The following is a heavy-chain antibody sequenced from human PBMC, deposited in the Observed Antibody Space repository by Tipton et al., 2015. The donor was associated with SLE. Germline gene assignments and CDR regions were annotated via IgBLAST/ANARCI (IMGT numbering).Heavy chain of an antibody. CDR1: GFTVSSNY. CDR2: IYSGGST. Sequence: SLRLSCAASGFTVSSNYMSWVRQAPGKGLEWVSVIYSGGSTYYADSVKGRFTISRDNSKNTPYLQMNSLRAEDTAVYYCARDRGSGWFDFDYWGQGTLVTVSS. V-gene: IGHV3-53*05. D-gene: IGHD6-19*01. J-gene: IGHJ4*02. CDR3: ARDRGSGWFDFDY.